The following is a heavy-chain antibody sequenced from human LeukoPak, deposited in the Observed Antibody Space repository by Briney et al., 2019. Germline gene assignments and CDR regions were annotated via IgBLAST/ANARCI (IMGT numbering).Heavy chain of an antibody. Sequence: SETLSLTCAVYGGSFSGYYWSWIRQPPGKGLEWIGEINHSGSTNYNPSLKSRVTISADTSKNQFSLKLSSVTAADTAVYYCATGCSSSGCDYWGQGTLVTVSS. CDR1: GGSFSGYY. V-gene: IGHV4-34*01. CDR2: INHSGST. D-gene: IGHD6-6*01. CDR3: ATGCSSSGCDY. J-gene: IGHJ4*02.